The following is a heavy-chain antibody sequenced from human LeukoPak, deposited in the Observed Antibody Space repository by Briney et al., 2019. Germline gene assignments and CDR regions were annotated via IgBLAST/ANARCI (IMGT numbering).Heavy chain of an antibody. CDR3: TRDFDWFRNQFDY. J-gene: IGHJ4*02. Sequence: GGSLRLSCAASGFTFSDYAMNWVRQAPGKGLEWVSSISSSNYLYNAASVQGRFTISRDNTKNSLYLQMNSLRAEDTAVYYCTRDFDWFRNQFDYWGQGTLVTVSS. CDR2: ISSSNYL. V-gene: IGHV3-69-1*01. CDR1: GFTFSDYA. D-gene: IGHD3-9*01.